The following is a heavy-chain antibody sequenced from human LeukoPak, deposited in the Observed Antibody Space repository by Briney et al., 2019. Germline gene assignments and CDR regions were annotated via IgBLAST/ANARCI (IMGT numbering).Heavy chain of an antibody. CDR3: ARDQYYYGSGTPFDP. D-gene: IGHD3-10*01. CDR1: GGSISSYY. J-gene: IGHJ5*02. V-gene: IGHV4-4*07. Sequence: SETLSLTCTVSGGSISSYYWSWIRQPAGKGLEWIGRIYTSGSTNYNPSLKSRVTMSVDTPKNQFSLKLNSVTAADTAVYYCARDQYYYGSGTPFDPWGQGTLVTVSS. CDR2: IYTSGST.